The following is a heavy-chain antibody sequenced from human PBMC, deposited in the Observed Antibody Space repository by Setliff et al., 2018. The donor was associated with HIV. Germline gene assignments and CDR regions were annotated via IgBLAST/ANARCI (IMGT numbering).Heavy chain of an antibody. V-gene: IGHV4-31*03. CDR2: IFHSGDT. D-gene: IGHD6-19*01. CDR3: ARSPRIGVAGEFEN. J-gene: IGHJ4*02. Sequence: PSETLSLTCSVSGVSVGSGDYYWHWIRQHPEKALEWIGYIFHSGDTYYNPSLKSRISMSVDTSKNQFSLKVNSVPAADTAVYYCARSPRIGVAGEFENWGQGTLVTVSS. CDR1: GVSVGSGDYY.